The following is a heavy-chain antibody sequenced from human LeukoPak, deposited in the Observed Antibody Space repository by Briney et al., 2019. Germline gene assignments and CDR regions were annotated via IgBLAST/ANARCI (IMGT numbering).Heavy chain of an antibody. CDR3: ARDSRPGDYSHPGDAIDI. CDR2: IYYSGST. V-gene: IGHV4-31*03. CDR1: GGSISSGGYY. D-gene: IGHD4-17*01. J-gene: IGHJ3*02. Sequence: SETLSLTCTVSGGSISSGGYYWSWIRQHPGKGLEWIGYIYYSGSTYYNPSLKSRVTISVDTSKNQFSLKLSSVTAADTAVYYCARDSRPGDYSHPGDAIDIWGQGTMVTVSS.